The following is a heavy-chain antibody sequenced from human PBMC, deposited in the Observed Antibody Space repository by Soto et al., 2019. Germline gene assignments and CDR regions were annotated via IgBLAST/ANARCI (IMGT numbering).Heavy chain of an antibody. V-gene: IGHV3-66*01. D-gene: IGHD6-25*01. J-gene: IGHJ4*02. Sequence: EVQLVESGGGLVQPGGSVRLSCAASGVSVRTNYLSWVRQAPEKGLEWVSAIYSDGSTYYADSVKGRFTSSRDTSKNTLYLQMDSLRAEDTAVYYCASDHGASGPLHGGQGTLVIVSS. CDR3: ASDHGASGPLH. CDR1: GVSVRTNY. CDR2: IYSDGST.